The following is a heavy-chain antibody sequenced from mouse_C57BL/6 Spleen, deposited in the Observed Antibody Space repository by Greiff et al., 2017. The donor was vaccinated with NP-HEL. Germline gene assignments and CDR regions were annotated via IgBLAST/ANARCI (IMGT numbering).Heavy chain of an antibody. V-gene: IGHV5-17*01. D-gene: IGHD2-4*01. J-gene: IGHJ3*01. CDR2: ISSGSSTI. CDR1: GFTFSDYG. Sequence: EVQLVESGGGLVKPGGSLKLSCAASGFTFSDYGMHWVRQAPEKGLEWVAYISSGSSTIYYADTVKGRFTISRDNAKNTLFLQMTSLRSEDTAMYYCASGDYDRGFAYWGQGTLVTVSA. CDR3: ASGDYDRGFAY.